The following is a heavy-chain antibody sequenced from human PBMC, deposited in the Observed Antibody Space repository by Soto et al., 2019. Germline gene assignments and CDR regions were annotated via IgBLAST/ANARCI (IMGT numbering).Heavy chain of an antibody. D-gene: IGHD3-3*01. CDR2: FDPEDGET. J-gene: IGHJ6*02. V-gene: IGHV1-24*01. CDR3: ATGPPHRFLEWWYYYGMDV. Sequence: ASVKVSCKVSGYTLTELSMHWVRQAPGKGLEWMGGFDPEDGETIYAQKFQGRVTMTEDTSTDTAYMELSSLRSEDTAVYYCATGPPHRFLEWWYYYGMDVWGQGTTVTVSS. CDR1: GYTLTELS.